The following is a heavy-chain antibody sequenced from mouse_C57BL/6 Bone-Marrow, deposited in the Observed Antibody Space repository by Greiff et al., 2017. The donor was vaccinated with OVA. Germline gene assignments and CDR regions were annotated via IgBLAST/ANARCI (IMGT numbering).Heavy chain of an antibody. V-gene: IGHV1-54*01. D-gene: IGHD2-10*02. CDR3: ARPSAMDY. CDR1: GYAFTNYL. J-gene: IGHJ4*01. CDR2: INPGSGGT. Sequence: QVQLQQSGAELVRPGTSVKVSCKASGYAFTNYLIEWVKQRPGQGLEWIGVINPGSGGTNYNEKFKGKATLTADKSSSTAYMQLSSLTSEDSAVYFCARPSAMDYWGQGTSVTVSS.